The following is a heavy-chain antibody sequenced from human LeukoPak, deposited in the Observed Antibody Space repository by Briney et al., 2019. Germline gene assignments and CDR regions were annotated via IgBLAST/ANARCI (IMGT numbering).Heavy chain of an antibody. CDR1: GFTFSSYG. CDR3: ASVYSSGGSCYSRYFDY. D-gene: IGHD2-15*01. J-gene: IGHJ4*02. CDR2: ISYDGSNK. Sequence: GRSLRLSCAASGFTFSSYGMHWVRQAPGKGLEWVAVISYDGSNKYYADSVKGRFTISRDNSKNTLYLQMNSLRAEDTAVYYCASVYSSGGSCYSRYFDYWGQGTLVTVSS. V-gene: IGHV3-30*03.